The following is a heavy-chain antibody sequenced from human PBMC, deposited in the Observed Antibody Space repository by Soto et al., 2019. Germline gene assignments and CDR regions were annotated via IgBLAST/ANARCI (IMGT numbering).Heavy chain of an antibody. CDR1: GFTFSSYA. CDR3: ARDRPSGSYPTWSFAY. D-gene: IGHD1-26*01. Sequence: GGSLRLSCAASGFTFSSYAMHWVRQAPGKGLEWVAVISYDGSNKYYADSVKGRFTISRDNSKNTLYLQMNSLRAEDTAVYYCARDRPSGSYPTWSFAYWGQGTLVTVSS. J-gene: IGHJ4*02. V-gene: IGHV3-30-3*01. CDR2: ISYDGSNK.